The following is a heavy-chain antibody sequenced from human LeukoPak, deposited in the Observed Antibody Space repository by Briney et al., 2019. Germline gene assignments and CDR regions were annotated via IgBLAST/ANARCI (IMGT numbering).Heavy chain of an antibody. V-gene: IGHV3-23*01. CDR3: AKVYSSSSRGFDY. J-gene: IGHJ4*02. D-gene: IGHD6-6*01. CDR2: ISGSGGST. CDR1: GFTFSSYA. Sequence: GGSLRLSCAASGFTFSSYAMSWVRQAPGKGLEWVSAISGSGGSTYYADSVKGRFTISRDNSKNTLYLQMNSLRAEDTGVYYCAKVYSSSSRGFDYWGQGTLVTVSS.